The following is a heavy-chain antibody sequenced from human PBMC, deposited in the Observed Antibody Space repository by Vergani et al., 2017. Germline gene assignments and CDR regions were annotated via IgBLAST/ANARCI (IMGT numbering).Heavy chain of an antibody. D-gene: IGHD5-24*01. CDR2: ISSSSSTI. J-gene: IGHJ4*02. CDR1: GFTFSSYS. V-gene: IGHV3-48*01. Sequence: EVQLVESGGGLVQPGGSLRLSCAASGFTFSSYSMNWVRQAPGKGLEWVSYISSSSSTIYYADSVKGRFTISRDNAKNSLYLQMNSLRAEATAVYYCARDILGWLQLRENYFDYWGQGTLVTVAS. CDR3: ARDILGWLQLRENYFDY.